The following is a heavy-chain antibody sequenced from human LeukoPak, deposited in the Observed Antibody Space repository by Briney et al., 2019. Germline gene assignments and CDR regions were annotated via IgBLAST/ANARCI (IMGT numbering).Heavy chain of an antibody. CDR2: ISYDGSNK. CDR1: GFTFSSYG. D-gene: IGHD5-12*01. CDR3: ARRRGYSGYDLDY. V-gene: IGHV3-30*03. Sequence: GRSLRLSCAASGFTFSSYGMHWVRQAPGKGLEWVAVISYDGSNKYYADSVKGRFTISKDNSKNTLYLQINSLRAEDTAVYYCARRRGYSGYDLDYWGQGTLVTVSS. J-gene: IGHJ4*02.